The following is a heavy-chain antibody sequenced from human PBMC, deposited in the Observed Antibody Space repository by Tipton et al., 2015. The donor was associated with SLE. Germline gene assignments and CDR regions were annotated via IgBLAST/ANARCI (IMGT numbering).Heavy chain of an antibody. J-gene: IGHJ4*02. CDR1: GDSISSSGYY. Sequence: TLSLTCTVSGDSISSSGYYWSWIRQPPGEGLEWIGYIYYSEITSYNPSLKSRVTISLDRSKNQFSLRLTSVTAADTAVYYCARAGDRRDGYNFALNYWGQGTLVTVS. D-gene: IGHD5-24*01. V-gene: IGHV4-61*08. CDR2: IYYSEIT. CDR3: ARAGDRRDGYNFALNY.